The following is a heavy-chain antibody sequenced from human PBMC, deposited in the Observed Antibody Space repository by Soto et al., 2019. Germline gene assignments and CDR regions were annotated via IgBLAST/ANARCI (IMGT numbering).Heavy chain of an antibody. Sequence: EVQLLESGGDLVQPGGSLRLSCSASGFTFSNYAMSWVRQAPGTGLEWVSAITGSGGNTYYADSVKGRFTISRDNSKNTLYLQMHRLRAEDPAGDYCAKVSRGYSLLFDYWGQRTLVTVSS. J-gene: IGHJ4*02. D-gene: IGHD5-18*01. CDR3: AKVSRGYSLLFDY. CDR1: GFTFSNYA. V-gene: IGHV3-23*01. CDR2: ITGSGGNT.